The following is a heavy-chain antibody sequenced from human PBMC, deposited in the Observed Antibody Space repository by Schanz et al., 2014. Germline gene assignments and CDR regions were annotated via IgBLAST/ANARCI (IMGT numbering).Heavy chain of an antibody. V-gene: IGHV4-30-2*01. J-gene: IGHJ6*02. Sequence: QVQLQASGSGLVKPSQTLSLTCVVSGGSVTSEGYSWAWIRQPPGKGLEWIGYIYHRGTSYYNSALEGRVTISLDRSKNQFSLRLTSVTAADTALYYCARDRGMTTSDYYYGMDVWGQGTTVTVSS. D-gene: IGHD4-17*01. CDR3: ARDRGMTTSDYYYGMDV. CDR1: GGSVTSEGYS. CDR2: IYHRGTS.